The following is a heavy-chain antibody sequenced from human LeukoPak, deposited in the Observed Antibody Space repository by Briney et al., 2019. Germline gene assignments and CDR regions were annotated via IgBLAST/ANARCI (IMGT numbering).Heavy chain of an antibody. CDR3: ARAGVVRGLGPLYYMDV. J-gene: IGHJ6*03. CDR2: IYYSGST. Sequence: PSETLSLTCTVSGGSISSSSYYWGWIRQPPGKGLEWIGSIYYSGSTYYNPSLKSRVTISVGTSKNQFSLKLSSVTAADTAVYYCARAGVVRGLGPLYYMDVWGKGTTVTVSS. CDR1: GGSISSSSYY. D-gene: IGHD3-10*01. V-gene: IGHV4-39*07.